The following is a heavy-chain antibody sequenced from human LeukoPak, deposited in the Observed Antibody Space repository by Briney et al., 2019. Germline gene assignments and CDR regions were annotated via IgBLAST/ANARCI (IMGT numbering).Heavy chain of an antibody. CDR1: GYSFTSYW. V-gene: IGHV5-51*01. CDR2: IYPGVSDT. CDR3: ARRGFSGYYGDYYYYYGMDV. J-gene: IGHJ6*02. Sequence: GESLKNSCKGSGYSFTSYWIGWVRQMPGKGLEWMGIIYPGVSDTRYSPSFQGQVTISADKSISTAYLQWSSLKASDTAMYYCARRGFSGYYGDYYYYYGMDVWGQGTTVTVSS. D-gene: IGHD3-22*01.